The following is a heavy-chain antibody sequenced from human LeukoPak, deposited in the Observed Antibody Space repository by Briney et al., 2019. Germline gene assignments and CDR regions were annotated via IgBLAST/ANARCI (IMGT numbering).Heavy chain of an antibody. D-gene: IGHD3-10*01. Sequence: GGSLRLSCAASGFTFSSYIMNCVRQAPGKGLEWVSSITSSSTYVYYADSVKGRFTMSRDNAKNSLYLQMNSLRAEDTAVYYCARSLVRGINSFDIWGQGTMVTVSS. CDR3: ARSLVRGINSFDI. CDR2: ITSSSTYV. CDR1: GFTFSSYI. J-gene: IGHJ3*02. V-gene: IGHV3-21*01.